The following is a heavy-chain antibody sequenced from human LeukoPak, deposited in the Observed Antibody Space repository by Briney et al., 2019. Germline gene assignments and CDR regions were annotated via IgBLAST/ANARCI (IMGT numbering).Heavy chain of an antibody. CDR1: GYTFINYG. D-gene: IGHD3-10*01. CDR2: ISAYSGNT. Sequence: ASVKVSCKASGYTFINYGISWVRQAPGQGLEWMGWISAYSGNTNYAQKLQGRVTMTTDTSTSTAYMELRSLRSDDTAVYYCARGVLLGSGSYRRPYYFDYWGQGTLVTVSS. V-gene: IGHV1-18*01. J-gene: IGHJ4*02. CDR3: ARGVLLGSGSYRRPYYFDY.